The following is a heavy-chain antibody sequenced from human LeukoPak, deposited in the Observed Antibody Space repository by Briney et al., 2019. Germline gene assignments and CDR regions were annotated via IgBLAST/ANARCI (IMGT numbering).Heavy chain of an antibody. V-gene: IGHV3-48*02. Sequence: GGSLRLSCAASGFSFSSYSMNWVRQAPGKGLEWVSYISSTSSNIYYADSVKGRFTISRDNAENSLYLQMNSLRDEDTAVYYCARRITMVRGVIPYFDYWGQGILVTVSS. CDR2: ISSTSSNI. CDR3: ARRITMVRGVIPYFDY. CDR1: GFSFSSYS. D-gene: IGHD3-10*01. J-gene: IGHJ4*02.